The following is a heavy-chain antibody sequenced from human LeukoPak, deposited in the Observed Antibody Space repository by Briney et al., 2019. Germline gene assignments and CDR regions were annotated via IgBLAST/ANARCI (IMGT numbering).Heavy chain of an antibody. CDR2: ISAYNGDT. CDR1: GYTFTSYG. J-gene: IGHJ4*02. V-gene: IGHV1-18*01. D-gene: IGHD2-2*01. Sequence: ASVKVSCKASGYTFTSYGITWVRQTPGQGLEWMGWISAYNGDTNYAQKLQGRVTTTRDTSTSTAYMELRSLRSDDTAVYYCARADIVVVPAAPFYFDYWGQGTLVTVSS. CDR3: ARADIVVVPAAPFYFDY.